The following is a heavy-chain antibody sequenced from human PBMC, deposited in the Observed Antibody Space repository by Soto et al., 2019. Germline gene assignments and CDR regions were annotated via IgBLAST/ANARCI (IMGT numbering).Heavy chain of an antibody. D-gene: IGHD6-13*01. CDR1: GYDFTTYW. Sequence: GESLKISCKASGYDFTTYWIGWVRQMSGKGLEWMGGIDPSDSDVRYSPSFQGQVTSSVDTSIATAFLQWNSLKASDTAMYYCARLFNPGSAAGLDHWRQGALVTVSS. CDR3: ARLFNPGSAAGLDH. CDR2: IDPSDSDV. J-gene: IGHJ5*02. V-gene: IGHV5-51*01.